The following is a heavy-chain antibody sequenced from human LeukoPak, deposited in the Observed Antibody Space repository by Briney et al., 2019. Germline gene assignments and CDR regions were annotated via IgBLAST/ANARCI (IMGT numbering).Heavy chain of an antibody. CDR3: ASEGIVVVPAAMRIYYYYGMDV. D-gene: IGHD2-2*01. V-gene: IGHV1-69*04. CDR2: IIPILGIA. Sequence: SVKVSRKASGGTFSSYAISWVRQAPGQGLEWMGRIIPILGIANYAQKFQGRVTITADKSTSTAYMELSSLRSEDTAVYYCASEGIVVVPAAMRIYYYYGMDVWGQGTTVTVSS. CDR1: GGTFSSYA. J-gene: IGHJ6*02.